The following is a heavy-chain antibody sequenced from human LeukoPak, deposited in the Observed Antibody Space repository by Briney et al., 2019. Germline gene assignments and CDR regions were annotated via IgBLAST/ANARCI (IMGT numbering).Heavy chain of an antibody. J-gene: IGHJ3*02. D-gene: IGHD6-13*01. CDR3: ARRWYEALDI. CDR1: GDSFTSYW. V-gene: IGHV5-51*01. Sequence: GESLKISCKGPGDSFTSYWIAWVRQVPGKGLDSVGRIYPGDSDTRYSPSSRGQFTISADKSISTAYLQWSSLKASDTAMYYCARRWYEALDIWGQGTMVTVSS. CDR2: IYPGDSDT.